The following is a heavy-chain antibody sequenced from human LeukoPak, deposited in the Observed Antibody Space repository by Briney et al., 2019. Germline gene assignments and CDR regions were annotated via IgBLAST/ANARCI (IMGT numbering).Heavy chain of an antibody. CDR1: GFAFSSNA. CDR2: ISGGGGST. CDR3: ARDKGGTAMGVFDC. V-gene: IGHV3-23*01. J-gene: IGHJ4*02. D-gene: IGHD5-18*01. Sequence: GGSLRLSCAASGFAFSSNAMSWVRQAPGKGLEWVSGISGGGGSTYFADSVKGRLTISRDNSKNTLYLQMNSLRAEDTAVYYCARDKGGTAMGVFDCWGQGTLVTVPS.